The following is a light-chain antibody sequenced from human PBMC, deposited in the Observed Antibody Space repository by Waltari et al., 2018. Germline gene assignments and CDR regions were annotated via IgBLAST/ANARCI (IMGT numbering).Light chain of an antibody. Sequence: DIQMTQSLSTLSASVGDRVTITCRASQSISSSLAWYQQRPGQAPKLLIYKASSLESGVPSRFSGSGSGTEFTLTISSLQPDDFATYYCQQYNSYPYTFGQGTKLEIK. V-gene: IGKV1-5*03. CDR1: QSISSS. J-gene: IGKJ2*01. CDR2: KAS. CDR3: QQYNSYPYT.